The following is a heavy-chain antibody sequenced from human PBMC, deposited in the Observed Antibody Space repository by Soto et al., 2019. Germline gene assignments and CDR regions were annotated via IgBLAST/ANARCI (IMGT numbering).Heavy chain of an antibody. J-gene: IGHJ4*02. CDR1: GYTFTSYY. CDR2: INPSGGST. Sequence: QVQLVQSGAEVKKPGASVKVSCKASGYTFTSYYMHWVRQAPGQGLEWMGIINPSGGSTSYAQEFQGRVPMTRDTSTNTVYVELSSLRSEETAVYYCASHHGGRSQFDYWGQGTLVTVSS. CDR3: ASHHGGRSQFDY. V-gene: IGHV1-46*01. D-gene: IGHD3-16*01.